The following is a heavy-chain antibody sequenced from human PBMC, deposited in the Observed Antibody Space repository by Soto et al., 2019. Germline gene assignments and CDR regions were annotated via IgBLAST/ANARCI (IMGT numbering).Heavy chain of an antibody. D-gene: IGHD6-6*01. V-gene: IGHV3-11*01. CDR1: GFTFSDYY. Sequence: GGSLRLSCAASGFTFSDYYMSWIRQAPGKGLEWVSYISSSGSTIYYADSVKGRFTISRDNAKNSLYLQMNSLRAEDTAVYYCARDGEYSSSTVYFDNWGQGTLVTVSS. CDR3: ARDGEYSSSTVYFDN. CDR2: ISSSGSTI. J-gene: IGHJ4*02.